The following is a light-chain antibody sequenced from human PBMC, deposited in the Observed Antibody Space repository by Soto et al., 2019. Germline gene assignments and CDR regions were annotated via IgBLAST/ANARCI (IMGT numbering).Light chain of an antibody. J-gene: IGLJ1*01. CDR3: SSYRTSNTRQIV. V-gene: IGLV2-14*03. CDR1: SSDVGGYNY. CDR2: DVS. Sequence: SALTPPASVSWSPGHSITISCTGTSSDVGGYNYVSWYQHHPGKAPKLMIYDVSNRPSGVSNRFSGSKSGNTASLSISGLQPEDEADYYCSSYRTSNTRQIVCGTGT.